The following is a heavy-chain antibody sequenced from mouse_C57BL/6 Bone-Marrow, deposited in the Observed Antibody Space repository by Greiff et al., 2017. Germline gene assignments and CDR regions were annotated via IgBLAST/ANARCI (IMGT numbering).Heavy chain of an antibody. CDR1: GFTFSSYA. J-gene: IGHJ4*01. Sequence: VQLKESGGGLVKPGGSLKLSCAASGFTFSSYAMSWVRQTPEKRLEWVATISDGGSYTYYPDNVKGRFTISGDNAKNNLYLQMSHLKSEDTAMYYCARDYSDYWGQGTSVTVSS. D-gene: IGHD2-1*01. CDR2: ISDGGSYT. CDR3: ARDYSDY. V-gene: IGHV5-4*01.